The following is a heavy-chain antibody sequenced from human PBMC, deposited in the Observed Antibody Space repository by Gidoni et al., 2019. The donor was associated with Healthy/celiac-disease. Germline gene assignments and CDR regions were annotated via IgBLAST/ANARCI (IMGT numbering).Heavy chain of an antibody. J-gene: IGHJ5*02. CDR1: GYTLTELS. CDR3: ATEGSSCGRSGGWFDP. Sequence: ASVKVSCKVSGYTLTELSMHWVRQAPGKGLEWMGGFDPEDGETIYAHKFQGRVTMTEDTSTDTAYMELSSLRSEDTAVYYCATEGSSCGRSGGWFDPWGQGTLVTVSS. D-gene: IGHD2-15*01. V-gene: IGHV1-24*01. CDR2: FDPEDGET.